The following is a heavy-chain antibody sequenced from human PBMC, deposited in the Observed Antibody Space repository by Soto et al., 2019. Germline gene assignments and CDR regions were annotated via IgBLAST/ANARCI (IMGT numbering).Heavy chain of an antibody. CDR2: ISYDGSNK. D-gene: IGHD2-15*01. CDR1: GFTFSSYA. CDR3: ASMASFYCSGGSCYTTSGMDV. V-gene: IGHV3-30-3*01. Sequence: QVQLVESGGGVVQPGRSLRLSCAASGFTFSSYAMHWVRQAPGKGLEWVAVISYDGSNKYYADSVKGRFTISRDNSKNTVYLQMNSLRVGETAVYYCASMASFYCSGGSCYTTSGMDVWGQGTTVTVSS. J-gene: IGHJ6*02.